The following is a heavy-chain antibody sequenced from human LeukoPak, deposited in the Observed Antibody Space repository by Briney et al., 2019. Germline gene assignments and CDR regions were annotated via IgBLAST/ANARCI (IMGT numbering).Heavy chain of an antibody. Sequence: PSETLSLTCAVYGGSFSGYYWSWIRQPPGKGREWMGEINHSGSTNYNPSLKSRVTISVDTSKNQFSLKLSSVTAADTAVYYCARGRSSGQQYQPYYYFDYWGQGTLVTVSS. D-gene: IGHD6-6*01. CDR1: GGSFSGYY. CDR2: INHSGST. V-gene: IGHV4-34*01. J-gene: IGHJ4*02. CDR3: ARGRSSGQQYQPYYYFDY.